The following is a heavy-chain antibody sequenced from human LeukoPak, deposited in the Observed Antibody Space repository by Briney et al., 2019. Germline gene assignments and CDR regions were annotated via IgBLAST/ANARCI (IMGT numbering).Heavy chain of an antibody. Sequence: GGSLRLSCAASGFTFSSYGMHWVRQAPGKGLEWVSLIYSGGSTYYADSVKGRFTISRDNSKNTLYLQMNSLRAEDTAVYYCARVNSGYDLAFDYWGQGTLVTVSS. V-gene: IGHV3-66*01. CDR3: ARVNSGYDLAFDY. CDR1: GFTFSSYG. D-gene: IGHD5-12*01. J-gene: IGHJ4*02. CDR2: IYSGGST.